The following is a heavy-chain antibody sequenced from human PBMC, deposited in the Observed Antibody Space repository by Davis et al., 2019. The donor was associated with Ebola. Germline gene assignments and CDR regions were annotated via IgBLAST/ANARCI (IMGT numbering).Heavy chain of an antibody. CDR1: GFTFGDYA. Sequence: GESLKISCTASGFTFGDYAMSWVRQAPGKGLEWVGFIRSKAYGGTTEYAASVKGRFTISRDDSKSIAYLQMNSLKTEDTAVYYCTRDQGSYKYYYYYYGMDVWGQGTTVTVSS. D-gene: IGHD1-26*01. J-gene: IGHJ6*02. CDR2: IRSKAYGGTT. V-gene: IGHV3-49*04. CDR3: TRDQGSYKYYYYYYGMDV.